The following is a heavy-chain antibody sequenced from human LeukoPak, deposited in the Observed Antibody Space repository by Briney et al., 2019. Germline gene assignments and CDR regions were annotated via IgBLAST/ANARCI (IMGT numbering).Heavy chain of an antibody. Sequence: GGSLRLSCAASGFTFSSYGMSWVRQAPGKGLEWVSAISGSGGSTYYADSVKGRFTISRDNSKNTLYLQMNSLRAEDTAVYYCARDRPYCSSTSCYFELNYWGQGTLVTVSS. D-gene: IGHD2-2*01. CDR3: ARDRPYCSSTSCYFELNY. J-gene: IGHJ4*02. V-gene: IGHV3-23*01. CDR1: GFTFSSYG. CDR2: ISGSGGST.